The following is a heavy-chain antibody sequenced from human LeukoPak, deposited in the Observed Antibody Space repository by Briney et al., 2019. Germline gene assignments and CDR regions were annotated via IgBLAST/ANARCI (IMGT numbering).Heavy chain of an antibody. CDR2: IYYSGST. J-gene: IGHJ6*03. V-gene: IGHV4-59*01. CDR1: GDSISIYY. Sequence: SETLSLTCTVSGDSISIYYWSWIRQPPGKGLEWIGYIYYSGSTNYNPSLKSRVTISVDTSKNQFSLKLSSVTAADTAVYYCARGLWYYDSSGYYGGYYYYYYMDVWGKGTTVTVSS. CDR3: ARGLWYYDSSGYYGGYYYYYYMDV. D-gene: IGHD3-22*01.